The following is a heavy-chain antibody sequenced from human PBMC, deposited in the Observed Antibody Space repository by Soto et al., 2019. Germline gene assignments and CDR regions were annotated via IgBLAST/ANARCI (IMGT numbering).Heavy chain of an antibody. CDR2: INHSGST. CDR1: GGSFSGYY. V-gene: IGHV4-34*01. CDR3: ARGPKGEVGGTWYYYAMDV. D-gene: IGHD1-26*01. Sequence: SETLSLTCAVYGGSFSGYYWSWIRQPPGKGLEWIGEINHSGSTNYNPSLKSRVTISVDTSKNQFSLKLNSVTAADTAVYYCARGPKGEVGGTWYYYAMDVWGQGTTVTVSS. J-gene: IGHJ6*02.